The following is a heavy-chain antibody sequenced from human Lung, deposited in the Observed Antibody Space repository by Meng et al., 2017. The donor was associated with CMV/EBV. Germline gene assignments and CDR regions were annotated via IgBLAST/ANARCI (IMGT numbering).Heavy chain of an antibody. CDR2: IKEDGSEK. Sequence: GVLKISCAASTFTFNDYWMSWVRQAPGKGLEWVANIKEDGSEKYYVDSVKGRFTISRDNAKNSLYLQMYSLRAEDTAVYYCARARGYGPRYYGMDVWGQGTTVXVSS. CDR3: ARARGYGPRYYGMDV. J-gene: IGHJ6*02. V-gene: IGHV3-7*01. D-gene: IGHD5-18*01. CDR1: TFTFNDYW.